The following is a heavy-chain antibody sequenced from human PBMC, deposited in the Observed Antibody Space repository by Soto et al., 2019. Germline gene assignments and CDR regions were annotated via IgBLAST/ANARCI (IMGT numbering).Heavy chain of an antibody. CDR2: IIPIFGTA. J-gene: IGHJ6*02. D-gene: IGHD1-26*01. V-gene: IGHV1-69*13. Sequence: ASVKVSCKASGGTFSSYAISWVRQAPGQGLEWMGGIIPIFGTANYAQKFQGRVTITADESTSTAYMELSSLRSEDTAVYYCARGPQWELPRPGDYYYYYGMDVWGQGTTVTVSS. CDR1: GGTFSSYA. CDR3: ARGPQWELPRPGDYYYYYGMDV.